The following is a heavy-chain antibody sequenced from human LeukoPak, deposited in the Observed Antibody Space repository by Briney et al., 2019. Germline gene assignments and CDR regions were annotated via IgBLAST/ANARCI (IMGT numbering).Heavy chain of an antibody. V-gene: IGHV4-30-4*01. CDR3: ARAGPRPYYYYGMDV. J-gene: IGHJ6*02. Sequence: SQTLSLTCTVSGGSISSGDYYWSWIRQPPGKGLEWIGYIYYSGSTYYNPSLKSRVTISVDTSKNQFSLKLSSVTAADTAVYYCARAGPRPYYYYGMDVWGQGTTVTVSS. CDR1: GGSISSGDYY. CDR2: IYYSGST.